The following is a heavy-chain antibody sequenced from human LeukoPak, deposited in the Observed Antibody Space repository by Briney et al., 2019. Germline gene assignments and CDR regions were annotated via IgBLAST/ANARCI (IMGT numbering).Heavy chain of an antibody. J-gene: IGHJ4*02. D-gene: IGHD1-20*01. Sequence: PSETLSLTCTVSGGSISSSSYYWGWIRQPPGKGLEWIGGIYYSGSTYYNPSLKSRVTISVDTSKNQFSLKLSSVTAADTAVYYCARQSLTGTTTYWGQGTLVTVSS. V-gene: IGHV4-39*01. CDR2: IYYSGST. CDR1: GGSISSSSYY. CDR3: ARQSLTGTTTY.